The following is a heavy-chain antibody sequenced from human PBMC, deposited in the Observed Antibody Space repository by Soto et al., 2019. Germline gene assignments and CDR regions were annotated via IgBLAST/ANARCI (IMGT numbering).Heavy chain of an antibody. CDR1: GGSISSGGYY. CDR2: IYYSGSN. Sequence: QVQLQESGPGLVKPSQTLSLTCTVSGGSISSGGYYWSWIRPHPGKGREWIGYIYYSGSNYYHPSRKRRVTITVDTSKYQYSLKLSAVTAADSAGDYCARASVAMDNAVDYWGQGTLVTVSS. CDR3: ARASVAMDNAVDY. J-gene: IGHJ4*02. D-gene: IGHD5-18*01. V-gene: IGHV4-31*03.